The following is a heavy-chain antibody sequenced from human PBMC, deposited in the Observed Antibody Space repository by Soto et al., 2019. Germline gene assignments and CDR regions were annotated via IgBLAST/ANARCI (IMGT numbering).Heavy chain of an antibody. V-gene: IGHV3-33*01. CDR3: ARDRERLNDYGSSMDV. CDR1: GFTFSSYG. CDR2: IWYDGSNK. Sequence: GGSLRLSCAASGFTFSSYGMHWVRQAPGKGLEWVAVIWYDGSNKYYADSVKGRFTISRDNSKNTLYLQMNSLRAEDTAVYYCARDRERLNDYGSSMDVWGQGTTVTVSS. J-gene: IGHJ6*02. D-gene: IGHD4-17*01.